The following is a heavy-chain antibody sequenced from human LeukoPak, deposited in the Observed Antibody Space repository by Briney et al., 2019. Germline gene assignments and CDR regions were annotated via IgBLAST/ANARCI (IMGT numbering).Heavy chain of an antibody. J-gene: IGHJ4*02. D-gene: IGHD3-9*01. Sequence: SETLSLTCTVSGGSISSYYWSWIRQPPGKGLEWIGSIYHSGSTYYNPSLKSRVTISVDTSKNQFSLKLSSVTAADTAVYYCARDDRYYDILTGYYTSWGQGTLVTVSS. CDR3: ARDDRYYDILTGYYTS. CDR2: IYHSGST. V-gene: IGHV4-38-2*02. CDR1: GGSISSYY.